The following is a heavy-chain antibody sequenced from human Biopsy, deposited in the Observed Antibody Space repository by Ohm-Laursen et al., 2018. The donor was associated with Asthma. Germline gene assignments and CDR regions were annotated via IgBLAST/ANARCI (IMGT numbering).Heavy chain of an antibody. V-gene: IGHV3-11*04. CDR3: ASRGGDFWSGYYMDY. D-gene: IGHD3-3*01. CDR2: ISSSGSTT. J-gene: IGHJ4*02. Sequence: SLRLSCAASGFSFSDYYMTWMRQAPGKGLEWVSSISSSGSTTYPAESVKGRFTISRDNPMKRLYLQMSSLTAEDTAVYYCASRGGDFWSGYYMDYWGQGTLVTVSS. CDR1: GFSFSDYY.